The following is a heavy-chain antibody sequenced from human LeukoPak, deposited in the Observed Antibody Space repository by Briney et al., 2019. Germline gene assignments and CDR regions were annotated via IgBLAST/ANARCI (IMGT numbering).Heavy chain of an antibody. Sequence: ASVKVSCKASGYTFTSYYMHWVRQAPGQGLEWMGIINPSGGSTSYAQKFQGRVTMTRDTSTSTVYMELSSLRSEDTAVYYCTRDLFYGSGKYYFDYWGQGTLVTVSS. J-gene: IGHJ4*02. D-gene: IGHD3-10*01. CDR1: GYTFTSYY. V-gene: IGHV1-46*01. CDR3: TRDLFYGSGKYYFDY. CDR2: INPSGGST.